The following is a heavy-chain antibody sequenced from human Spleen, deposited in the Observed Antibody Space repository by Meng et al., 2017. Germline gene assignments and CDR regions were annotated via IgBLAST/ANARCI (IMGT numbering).Heavy chain of an antibody. D-gene: IGHD6-19*01. CDR1: GGPISFYY. J-gene: IGHJ4*02. Sequence: QLHPPGPGGVRPSATLSLSCTGSGGPISFYYWSWIRQPPGKGLEWIGYIYYSGSTSYNPSLKSRVTISVDTSKNQFSLRLSSVTAADTAVYYCARDGFAVAGGFDYWGQGTLVTVSS. V-gene: IGHV4-59*01. CDR2: IYYSGST. CDR3: ARDGFAVAGGFDY.